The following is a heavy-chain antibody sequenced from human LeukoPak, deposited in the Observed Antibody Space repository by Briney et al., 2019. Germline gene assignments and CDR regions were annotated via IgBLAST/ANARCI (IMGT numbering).Heavy chain of an antibody. J-gene: IGHJ3*02. Sequence: GASVKVSCKASGYTFTSYDINWVRQATGQGLEWMGWMNPNSGNTGYAQKFQGRVTMTRNTSISTAYMELSSPRSEDTAVYYCATESGYYTGVDAFDIWGQGTMVTVSS. V-gene: IGHV1-8*01. D-gene: IGHD3-3*01. CDR1: GYTFTSYD. CDR2: MNPNSGNT. CDR3: ATESGYYTGVDAFDI.